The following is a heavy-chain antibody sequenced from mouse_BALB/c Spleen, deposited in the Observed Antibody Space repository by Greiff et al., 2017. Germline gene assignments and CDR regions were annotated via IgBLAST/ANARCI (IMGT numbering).Heavy chain of an antibody. CDR1: GFNIKDTY. Sequence: EVQLQQSGAELVKPGASVKLSCTASGFNIKDTYMHWVKQRPEQGLEWIGRIDPANGNTKYDPKFQGKATITADTSSNTAYLQLSSLTSEDTAVYYCARGYYGSRYFDVWGAGTTVTVSS. D-gene: IGHD1-1*01. CDR3: ARGYYGSRYFDV. V-gene: IGHV14-3*02. J-gene: IGHJ1*01. CDR2: IDPANGNT.